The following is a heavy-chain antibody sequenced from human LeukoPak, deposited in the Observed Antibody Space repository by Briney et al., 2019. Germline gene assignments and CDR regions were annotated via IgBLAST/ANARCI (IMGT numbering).Heavy chain of an antibody. CDR3: AREIVVVPAAIRRYFDY. Sequence: SVKVSCKASGGTFSSYAISWVRQAPGQGLEWMGRIIPILGIANYAQKFQGRVTITADKSTSTAYMELSSLRSEDTAVYYCAREIVVVPAAIRRYFDYWGQGTLVTVSS. V-gene: IGHV1-69*04. CDR1: GGTFSSYA. D-gene: IGHD2-2*02. CDR2: IIPILGIA. J-gene: IGHJ4*02.